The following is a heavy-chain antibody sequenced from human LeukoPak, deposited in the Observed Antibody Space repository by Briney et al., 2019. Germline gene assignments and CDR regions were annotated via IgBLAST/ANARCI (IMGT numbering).Heavy chain of an antibody. V-gene: IGHV1-2*02. CDR3: ARALGKMLSALPLDY. Sequence: ASVKVSCKASGYTFTGYYMHWVRQAPGQGLEWMGWINPNSGGTNYAQKFQGRVTMTRDTSISTAYMELSRLRSDDTAVYYCARALGKMLSALPLDYWGPGTLVTVSS. CDR1: GYTFTGYY. J-gene: IGHJ4*02. CDR2: INPNSGGT. D-gene: IGHD2-8*01.